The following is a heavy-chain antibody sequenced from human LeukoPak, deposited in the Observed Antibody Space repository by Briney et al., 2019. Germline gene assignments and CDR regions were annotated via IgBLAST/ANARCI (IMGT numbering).Heavy chain of an antibody. Sequence: SETLSLTCAVYGESFSGFYWSWIRQSPGKGLEWLGEINDSGSTNYNPPLKSRVVMSVDTSKKQFSLKLESVTAADTAVYYCARLRGFLSGYVDIWGQGTPVTVSS. CDR1: GESFSGFY. CDR2: INDSGST. J-gene: IGHJ4*02. CDR3: ARLRGFLSGYVDI. D-gene: IGHD3-3*01. V-gene: IGHV4-34*01.